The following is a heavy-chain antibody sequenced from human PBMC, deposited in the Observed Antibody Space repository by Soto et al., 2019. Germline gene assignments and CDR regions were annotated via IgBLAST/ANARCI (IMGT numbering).Heavy chain of an antibody. Sequence: GGSLRLSCAASGFTFSSYSMNWVRQAPGKGLEWVSSISSSSSYIYYADSVKGRFTISRDNAKNSLYLQMNSLRAEDTAVYYCAREDSNFSNPDNWFDPWGQGTLVTVSS. CDR3: AREDSNFSNPDNWFDP. CDR1: GFTFSSYS. V-gene: IGHV3-21*01. CDR2: ISSSSSYI. J-gene: IGHJ5*02. D-gene: IGHD4-4*01.